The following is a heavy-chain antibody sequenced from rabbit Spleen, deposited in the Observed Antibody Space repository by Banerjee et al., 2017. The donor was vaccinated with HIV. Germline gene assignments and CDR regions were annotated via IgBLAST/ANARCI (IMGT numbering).Heavy chain of an antibody. J-gene: IGHJ4*01. V-gene: IGHV1S40*01. CDR3: ARDLTDVIGWNFGW. CDR2: IYAGDGST. CDR1: GFTFSSHW. Sequence: QSLEESGGDLVKPGTSLTLTCTASGFTFSSHWMCWVRQAPGKGLEWIACIYAGDGSTYYANWAKGRITVSKASSTTVTLQMTSLTAADTATYFCARDLTDVIGWNFGWWGQGTLVTVS. D-gene: IGHD1-1*01.